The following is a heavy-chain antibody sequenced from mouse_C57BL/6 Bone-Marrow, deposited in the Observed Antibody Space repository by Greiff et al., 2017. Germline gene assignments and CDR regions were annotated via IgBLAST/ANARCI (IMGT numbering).Heavy chain of an antibody. Sequence: VQLQQSGPELVKPGASVKISCKASGYTFTDYYMNWVKQSHGKSLEWIGYINPNNGGTSYNQTFKGKATLTVDKSSSTAYMELRSLTSEASAVYYCARFITTVVSNYDAMDYWGQRASVPVSS. CDR3: ARFITTVVSNYDAMDY. CDR2: INPNNGGT. D-gene: IGHD1-1*01. V-gene: IGHV1-26*01. CDR1: GYTFTDYY. J-gene: IGHJ4*01.